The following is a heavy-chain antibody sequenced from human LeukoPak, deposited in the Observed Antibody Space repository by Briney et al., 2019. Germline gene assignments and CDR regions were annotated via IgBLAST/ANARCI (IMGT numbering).Heavy chain of an antibody. D-gene: IGHD6-13*01. Sequence: SETLSLTCAVSGGSVTSTNWWTWVRQPPGKGLEWIGYIYYSGSTYYNPSLKSRVTISVDTSKNQFSLKLSSVTAADTAVYYCAREMAAAGHFDYWGQGALVTVSS. CDR2: IYYSGST. V-gene: IGHV4-4*02. J-gene: IGHJ4*02. CDR1: GGSVTSTNW. CDR3: AREMAAAGHFDY.